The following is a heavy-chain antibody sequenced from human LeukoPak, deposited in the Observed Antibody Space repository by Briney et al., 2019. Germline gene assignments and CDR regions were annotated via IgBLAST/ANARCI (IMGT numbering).Heavy chain of an antibody. J-gene: IGHJ4*02. D-gene: IGHD4-17*01. CDR2: IIPILGIA. V-gene: IGHV1-69*04. CDR3: ARGPATTVISDY. Sequence: SVKVSCKASGGTFSSYAISWVRQAPGQGLEWMGRIIPILGIANYAQKFQGRVTITADKSTSTAYMELSSLRSEDTAVYYCARGPATTVISDYWGQGTLVTVSS. CDR1: GGTFSSYA.